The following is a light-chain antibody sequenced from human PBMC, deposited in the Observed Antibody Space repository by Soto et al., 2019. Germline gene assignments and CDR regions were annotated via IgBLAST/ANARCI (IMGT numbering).Light chain of an antibody. V-gene: IGKV3-20*01. J-gene: IGKJ1*01. CDR3: QQDGSSLTWT. CDR2: GAH. CDR1: QSLASNF. Sequence: EIVLTQSPGTLSLSPGERATLSCRASQSLASNFLDWYQQKPGQPPRLLITGAHSRATGIPGRFSGSGSGTDFTTTISRLEPKDFAVYYCQQDGSSLTWTLGHRTKVEI.